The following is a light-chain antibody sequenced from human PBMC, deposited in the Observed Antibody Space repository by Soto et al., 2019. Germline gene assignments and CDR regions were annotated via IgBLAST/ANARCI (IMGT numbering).Light chain of an antibody. J-gene: IGKJ5*01. CDR2: GAS. CDR3: QQYGSLSWT. CDR1: QSVSSSY. V-gene: IGKV3-20*01. Sequence: EIVLTQSPGTLSLSPGERATLSCRASQSVSSSYLAWYQQKPDQAPRLLIHGASSRATGIPDRISGSGAGTDFTLTISRLEPEDFAVYYCQQYGSLSWTFGQGTRLEIK.